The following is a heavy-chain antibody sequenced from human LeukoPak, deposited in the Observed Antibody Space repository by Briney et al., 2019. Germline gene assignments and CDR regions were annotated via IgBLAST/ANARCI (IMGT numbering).Heavy chain of an antibody. V-gene: IGHV1-2*02. Sequence: ASVKVSCKASGYTFTGYYMHWVRQAPGQGLEWMGWINPNSGGTNYAQKFQGRVTMTRDTSISTAYMELSRLRSDDRAVYYCARGYDPPPYYYYYGMDVWGQGTTVTVSS. CDR3: ARGYDPPPYYYYYGMDV. CDR1: GYTFTGYY. D-gene: IGHD3-3*01. CDR2: INPNSGGT. J-gene: IGHJ6*02.